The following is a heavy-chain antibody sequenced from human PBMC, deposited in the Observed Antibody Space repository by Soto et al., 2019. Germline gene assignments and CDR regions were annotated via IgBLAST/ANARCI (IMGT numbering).Heavy chain of an antibody. D-gene: IGHD2-15*01. J-gene: IGHJ1*01. CDR2: IIPILGIA. CDR1: GGTFSSYT. V-gene: IGHV1-69*08. Sequence: QVQLVQSGAEVQKPGSSVKVSCKASGGTFSSYTISWVRQAPGQGLEWMGRIIPILGIANYAQKFQGRVTITADKSTSTAYMELSSLRSEDTAVYYCARDPTPGYCSGGSCYSQYWGQGTLVTVSS. CDR3: ARDPTPGYCSGGSCYSQY.